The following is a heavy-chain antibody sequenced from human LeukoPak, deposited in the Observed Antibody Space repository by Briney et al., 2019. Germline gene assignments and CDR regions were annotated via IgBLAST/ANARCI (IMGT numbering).Heavy chain of an antibody. D-gene: IGHD5-18*01. J-gene: IGHJ6*02. Sequence: PSETLSLTCTVSGGSISSYYWSWIRQPPGKGLEWIGYIYYSGSTNYNPSLKSRVTISVDTSKNQFSLKLSSVTAADTAVYYCRGYRSLYYGMDVWGQGTTVTVSS. CDR3: RGYRSLYYGMDV. V-gene: IGHV4-59*08. CDR1: GGSISSYY. CDR2: IYYSGST.